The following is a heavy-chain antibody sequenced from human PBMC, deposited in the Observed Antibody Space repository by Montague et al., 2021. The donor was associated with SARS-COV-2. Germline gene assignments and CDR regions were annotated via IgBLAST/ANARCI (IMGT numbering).Heavy chain of an antibody. CDR1: GGSISSYY. Sequence: SETLSLICTVSGGSISSYYWSWIRQPPGKGLEWIGYIYYSGSTNYNPSLKSRVTISVDTSKNQFSLKLSSVTAADTAVYYCARRALGYCSSTSCETAFDIWGQGTMVTVSS. CDR2: IYYSGST. CDR3: ARRALGYCSSTSCETAFDI. V-gene: IGHV4-59*08. J-gene: IGHJ3*02. D-gene: IGHD2-2*01.